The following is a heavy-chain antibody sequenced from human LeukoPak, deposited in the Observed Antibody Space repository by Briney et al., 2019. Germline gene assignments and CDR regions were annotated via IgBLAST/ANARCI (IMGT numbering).Heavy chain of an antibody. CDR3: ARDDSSRPASFDI. D-gene: IGHD6-13*01. CDR1: GGSISSGDYY. Sequence: SETLSLTCTVSGGSISSGDYYWSWIRQPPGKGLEWIGYIYYSGSTYYNPSLKSRVTISVDTSKNQFSLKLSSVTAADTAVYYCARDDSSRPASFDIWGHGTMVSVSS. CDR2: IYYSGST. J-gene: IGHJ3*02. V-gene: IGHV4-30-4*01.